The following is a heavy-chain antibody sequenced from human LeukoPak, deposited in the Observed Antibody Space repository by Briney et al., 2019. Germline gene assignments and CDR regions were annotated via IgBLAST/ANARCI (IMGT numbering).Heavy chain of an antibody. Sequence: GASVKVSCKASGYSFTSYHINWVRQATGQGLEWMGWMNPSSGNTDYQQKFQGRVTLTRNTSINTAYMELTSLTSEDTAVYYCATPSGTYSNGLDVWGQGTTLTVSS. V-gene: IGHV1-8*01. D-gene: IGHD1-26*01. CDR3: ATPSGTYSNGLDV. J-gene: IGHJ6*02. CDR1: GYSFTSYH. CDR2: MNPSSGNT.